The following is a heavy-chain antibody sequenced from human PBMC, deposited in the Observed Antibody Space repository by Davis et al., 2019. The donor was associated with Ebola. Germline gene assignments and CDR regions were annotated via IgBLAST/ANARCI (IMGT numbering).Heavy chain of an antibody. J-gene: IGHJ6*02. CDR1: GFTFSSYW. CDR3: VKGGSYYGSGNYWVRYYGMDV. D-gene: IGHD3-10*01. Sequence: GESLKISCAASGFTFSSYWMSWVRQAPGKGLEWVANIKQDGSEKYYVDSVKGRFTISRDNAKNSLYLQMNSLRPEDTAVYFCVKGGSYYGSGNYWVRYYGMDVWGQGTTVTVSS. CDR2: IKQDGSEK. V-gene: IGHV3-7*01.